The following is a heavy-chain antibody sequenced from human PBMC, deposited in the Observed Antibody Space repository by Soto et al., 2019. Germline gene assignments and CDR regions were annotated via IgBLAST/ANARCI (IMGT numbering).Heavy chain of an antibody. CDR3: ARDCSSTSCYAHPSNWFDP. Sequence: SVKVSCKASGGTFSSYAISWVRQAPGQGLEWTGGIIPIFGTANYAQKFQGRVTITADESTSTAYMELSSLRSEDTAVYYCARDCSSTSCYAHPSNWFDPWGQGTLVTVSS. CDR2: IIPIFGTA. V-gene: IGHV1-69*13. D-gene: IGHD2-2*01. CDR1: GGTFSSYA. J-gene: IGHJ5*02.